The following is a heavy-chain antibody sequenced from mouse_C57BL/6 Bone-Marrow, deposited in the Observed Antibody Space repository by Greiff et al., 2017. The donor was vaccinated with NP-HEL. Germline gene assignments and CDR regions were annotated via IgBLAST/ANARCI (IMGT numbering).Heavy chain of an antibody. D-gene: IGHD3-2*02. CDR2: IRLKSDNYAT. J-gene: IGHJ4*01. CDR3: TGGGLRPHYYAMDY. V-gene: IGHV6-3*01. CDR1: GFTFSNYW. Sequence: DVQLVESGGGLVQPGGSMKLSCVASGFTFSNYWMNWVRQSPEKGLEWVAQIRLKSDNYATHYAESVKGRFTISRDDSKSSVYLQMNNLRAEDTGIYYCTGGGLRPHYYAMDYWGQGTSVTVSS.